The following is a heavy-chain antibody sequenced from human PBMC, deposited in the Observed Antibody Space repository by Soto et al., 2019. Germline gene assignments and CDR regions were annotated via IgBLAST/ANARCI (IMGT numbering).Heavy chain of an antibody. Sequence: ASVKVSCKASGYTFTSYAMHWVRQAPGQRLKWMGWINAGNGNTKYSQKFQGRVTITRDTSASTAYMELSSLRSEDTAVYYCARDFQRSRTFDYWGQGTLVTVSS. CDR2: INAGNGNT. CDR3: ARDFQRSRTFDY. J-gene: IGHJ4*02. V-gene: IGHV1-3*01. D-gene: IGHD1-1*01. CDR1: GYTFTSYA.